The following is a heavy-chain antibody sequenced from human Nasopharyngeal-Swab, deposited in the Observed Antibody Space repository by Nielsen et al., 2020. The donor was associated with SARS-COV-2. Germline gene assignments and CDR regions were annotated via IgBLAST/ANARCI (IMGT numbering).Heavy chain of an antibody. J-gene: IGHJ6*02. Sequence: GESLKISCKGSGYSFTSYWIGWVRQMPGKGPEWMGIIYPGDSDTRYSPSFQGQVTISADKSISTAYLQWSSLKASDTAMYYCARLKQWYSSSFSYGMDVWGQGTTVTVSS. V-gene: IGHV5-51*01. D-gene: IGHD6-6*01. CDR2: IYPGDSDT. CDR3: ARLKQWYSSSFSYGMDV. CDR1: GYSFTSYW.